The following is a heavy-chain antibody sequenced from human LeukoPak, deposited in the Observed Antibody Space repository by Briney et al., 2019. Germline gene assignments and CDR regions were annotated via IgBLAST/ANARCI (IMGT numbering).Heavy chain of an antibody. CDR2: IYYSGST. J-gene: IGHJ4*02. CDR3: ARAHPHFDY. CDR1: GGSISSYY. Sequence: SQTLSLTCTVSGGSISSYYWSWIRHPPGKGLEWIGYIYYSGSTNYNPSLKSRVTISVDTSKNQFSLKLSSVTAADTAVYYCARAHPHFDYWGQGTLVTVSS. V-gene: IGHV4-59*01.